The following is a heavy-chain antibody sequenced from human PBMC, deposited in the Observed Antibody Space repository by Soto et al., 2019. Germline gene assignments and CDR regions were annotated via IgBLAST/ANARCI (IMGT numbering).Heavy chain of an antibody. CDR2: ISWNSGSI. Sequence: PGGSLRLSCAASGFTFDDYAMHWVRQAPGKGLEWVSGISWNSGSIGYADSVKGRFTISRDNAKNSLYLQMNSLRAEDTALYYCAKSLGAYYDFWSGNIFDYWGQGTLVTVSS. CDR3: AKSLGAYYDFWSGNIFDY. J-gene: IGHJ4*02. V-gene: IGHV3-9*01. D-gene: IGHD3-3*01. CDR1: GFTFDDYA.